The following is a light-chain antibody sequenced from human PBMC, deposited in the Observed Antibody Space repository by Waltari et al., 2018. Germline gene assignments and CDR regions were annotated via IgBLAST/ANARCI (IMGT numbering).Light chain of an antibody. CDR1: NSDIRVSTY. CDR3: SSYTLTTSV. CDR2: DVY. J-gene: IGLJ2*01. V-gene: IGLV2-14*03. Sequence: QSALTQPASVPGSPGQSITIPCSGANSDIRVSTYVSWYQQHPGKAPKLLIYDVYYRPSGVSLRFSGSKSGNTSSLTISGLQPEDEADYYCSSYTLTTSVFGGGTKVTVL.